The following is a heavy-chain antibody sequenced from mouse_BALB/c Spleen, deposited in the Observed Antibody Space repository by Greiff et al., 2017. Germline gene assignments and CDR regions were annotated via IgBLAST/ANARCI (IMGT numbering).Heavy chain of an antibody. CDR2: ISSGGSYT. V-gene: IGHV5-9-3*01. CDR3: ARHEDYYGSSSFAY. J-gene: IGHJ3*01. CDR1: GFTFSSYA. D-gene: IGHD1-1*01. Sequence: EVQGVESGGGLVKPGGSLKLSCAASGFTFSSYAMSWVRQTPEKRLEWVATISSGGSYTYYPDSVKGRFTISRDNAKNTLYLQMSSLRSEDTAMYYCARHEDYYGSSSFAYWGQGTLVIVSA.